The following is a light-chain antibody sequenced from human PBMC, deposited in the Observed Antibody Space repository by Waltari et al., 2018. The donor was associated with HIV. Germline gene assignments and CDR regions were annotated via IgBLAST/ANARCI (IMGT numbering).Light chain of an antibody. J-gene: IGLJ2*01. Sequence: QSVLTQPPSVSEAPRQRVTISCSGSSSNIGNNAVNCYQQLPGKPPKLLIYSDDLLASGVSDRCSGSKSGTSASLAISGLQYEDESDYYGAAWDDSLNGVVFGGGTKLTVL. CDR1: SSNIGNNA. CDR3: AAWDDSLNGVV. CDR2: SDD. V-gene: IGLV1-36*01.